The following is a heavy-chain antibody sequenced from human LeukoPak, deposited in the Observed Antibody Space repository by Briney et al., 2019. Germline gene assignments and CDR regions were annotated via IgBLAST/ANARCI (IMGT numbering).Heavy chain of an antibody. J-gene: IGHJ4*02. CDR2: ISSSSSYI. CDR3: ARDKGTMVRGD. Sequence: GSLRLSCAACGFPFSSYSMNWVRQAPGKGLEWVSSISSSSSYIYYADSVKGRFTISRDNAKNSLYLQMNSLRAEDTAVYYCARDKGTMVRGDWGQGTLVTVSS. CDR1: GFPFSSYS. V-gene: IGHV3-21*01. D-gene: IGHD3-10*01.